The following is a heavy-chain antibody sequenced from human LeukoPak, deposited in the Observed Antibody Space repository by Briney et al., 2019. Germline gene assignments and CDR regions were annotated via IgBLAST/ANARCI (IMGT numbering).Heavy chain of an antibody. D-gene: IGHD3/OR15-3a*01. V-gene: IGHV3-30*18. Sequence: GGSLRLSCAASGFTFSSYGMHWVRQAPGKGLEWVAVILYDGSNKYYADSVKGRFTISRDNSKNTLYLQMNSLRAEDTAVYYCAKVGWTKTPHSHDAFDIWGQGTMVNVSS. CDR3: AKVGWTKTPHSHDAFDI. J-gene: IGHJ3*02. CDR2: ILYDGSNK. CDR1: GFTFSSYG.